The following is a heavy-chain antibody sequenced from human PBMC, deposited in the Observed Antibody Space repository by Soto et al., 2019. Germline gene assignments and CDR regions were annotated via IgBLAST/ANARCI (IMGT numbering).Heavy chain of an antibody. CDR2: ISGSGGST. D-gene: IGHD3-3*01. CDR1: GFTFSSYA. Sequence: GGSLRLSCAASGFTFSSYAMSWVRQAPGKGLEWVSAISGSGGSTYYADSVKGRFTISRDNSKNTLYLQMNSLRAEDTAVYYCAKDSAYYDFWSGYLTDFYGMDVWGKGTTVTVSS. V-gene: IGHV3-23*01. J-gene: IGHJ6*04. CDR3: AKDSAYYDFWSGYLTDFYGMDV.